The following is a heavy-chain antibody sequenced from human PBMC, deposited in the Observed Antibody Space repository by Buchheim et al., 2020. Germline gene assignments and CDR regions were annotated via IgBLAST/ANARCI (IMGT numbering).Heavy chain of an antibody. CDR1: GFTFSSYG. J-gene: IGHJ4*02. CDR2: IWYDGSKK. V-gene: IGHV3-33*01. Sequence: QVQLVESGGGVVQPGRSLRLSCAASGFTFSSYGMHWVRQAPGKGLEWVAVIWYDGSKKYYADSVKGRFTISRDNAKNTLYLQMDSLRAEDMAVYYCARVHSGSRSYFDYWGQGTL. CDR3: ARVHSGSRSYFDY. D-gene: IGHD1-26*01.